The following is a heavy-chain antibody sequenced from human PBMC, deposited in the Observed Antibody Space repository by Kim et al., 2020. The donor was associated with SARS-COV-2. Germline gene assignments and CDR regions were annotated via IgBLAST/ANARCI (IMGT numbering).Heavy chain of an antibody. CDR3: ARGGMRYYGSGSFLSY. V-gene: IGHV4-30-2*04. J-gene: IGHJ4*02. Sequence: LKSRVTISVDTSKNQCSLKLSSVTAADTAVYYCARGGMRYYGSGSFLSYWGQGTLVTVSS. D-gene: IGHD3-10*01.